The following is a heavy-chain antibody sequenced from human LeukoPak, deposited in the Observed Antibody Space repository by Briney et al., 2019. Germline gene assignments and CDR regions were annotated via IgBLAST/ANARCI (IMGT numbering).Heavy chain of an antibody. CDR1: GGTFSSYA. V-gene: IGHV1-69*05. D-gene: IGHD1-26*01. CDR2: IIPIFGTA. Sequence: SVRVSCKASGGTFSSYAISWVRQAPGQGLEWMGGIIPIFGTANYAQKFQGRVTMTTDESTSTAYMELSSLRSEDTAVYYCAREGGSYFFDYWGQGTLVTVSS. CDR3: AREGGSYFFDY. J-gene: IGHJ4*02.